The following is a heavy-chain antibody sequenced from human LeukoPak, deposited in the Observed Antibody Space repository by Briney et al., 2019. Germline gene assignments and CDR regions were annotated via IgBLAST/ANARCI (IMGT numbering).Heavy chain of an antibody. Sequence: ASVKVSCKAPGYTFTGYYMHWVRQAPGQGLEWMGRINPNSGGTNYAQKFQGRVTMTRDTSISTAYMELSRLRSDDTAVYYCARDPSITMVRGAYNWFDPWGQGTLVTVSS. V-gene: IGHV1-2*06. CDR1: GYTFTGYY. CDR2: INPNSGGT. J-gene: IGHJ5*02. CDR3: ARDPSITMVRGAYNWFDP. D-gene: IGHD3-10*01.